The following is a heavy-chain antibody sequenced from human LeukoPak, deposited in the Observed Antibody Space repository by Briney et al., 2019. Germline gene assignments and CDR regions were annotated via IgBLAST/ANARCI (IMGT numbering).Heavy chain of an antibody. V-gene: IGHV1-69*13. CDR2: IIPIFGIA. Sequence: ASVKVSCKASGGTFSSYAISWVRQAPGQGLEWMGGIIPIFGIANYAQKFQGRVTITADESTSTAYMELSSLRSEDTAVYYCARGRYTAMVHPIYYMDVWGKGTTVTISS. CDR1: GGTFSSYA. CDR3: ARGRYTAMVHPIYYMDV. J-gene: IGHJ6*03. D-gene: IGHD5-18*01.